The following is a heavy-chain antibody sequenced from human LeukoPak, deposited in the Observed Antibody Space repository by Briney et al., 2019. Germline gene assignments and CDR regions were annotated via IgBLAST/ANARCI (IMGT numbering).Heavy chain of an antibody. CDR3: ARGGYCSGGSCYFFYGMDV. D-gene: IGHD2-15*01. J-gene: IGHJ6*04. CDR1: GYTFTSYG. V-gene: IGHV1-18*04. Sequence: ASVKVSCKASGYTFTSYGINWVRQAPGQGPEWMGWISAYNGNTNYAQKLRGSVTMTIDTSTSTAYMELRSLRSDDTAVYYCARGGYCSGGSCYFFYGMDVWGKGTTVTVSS. CDR2: ISAYNGNT.